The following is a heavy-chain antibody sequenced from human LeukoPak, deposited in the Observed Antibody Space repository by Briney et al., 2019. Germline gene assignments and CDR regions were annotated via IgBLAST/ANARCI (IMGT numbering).Heavy chain of an antibody. D-gene: IGHD6-6*01. CDR2: IWYDGSNK. CDR3: AREQGLAFFDY. V-gene: IGHV3-33*01. Sequence: GGSLRLSCAASGFTFSSYGMHWVRQAPGKGLEWVAVIWYDGSNKYYADSVKGRFTISRDNSKNTLYLRMNSLRAEDTAVYYCAREQGLAFFDYWGQGTLVTVSS. J-gene: IGHJ4*02. CDR1: GFTFSSYG.